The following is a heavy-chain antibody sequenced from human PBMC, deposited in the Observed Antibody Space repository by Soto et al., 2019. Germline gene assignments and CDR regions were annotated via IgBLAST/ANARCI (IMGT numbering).Heavy chain of an antibody. J-gene: IGHJ6*01. CDR2: ISYDGSNK. CDR3: AKGDIVLVPAAMWVYYYYGMDV. D-gene: IGHD2-2*01. CDR1: GFTFSSYG. V-gene: IGHV3-30*18. Sequence: QVQLVESGGGVVQPGRSLRLSCAASGFTFSSYGMHWVRQAPGKGLEWVAVISYDGSNKYYADSVKGRFTISRDNSKNTLYLQMNSLRAEDTAVYYCAKGDIVLVPAAMWVYYYYGMDVW.